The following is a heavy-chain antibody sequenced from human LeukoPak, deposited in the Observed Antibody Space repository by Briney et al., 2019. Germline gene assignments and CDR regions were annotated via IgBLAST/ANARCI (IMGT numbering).Heavy chain of an antibody. CDR2: IRSKANSYAT. CDR3: TRIDLTGRREDY. V-gene: IGHV3-73*01. Sequence: PGGSLRLSCAASGFTFDDYAMHWVRHAPGKGLEWVGRIRSKANSYATAYAASVKGRFTISRDDSKNTAYLQMNSLKTEDTAVYYCTRIDLTGRREDYWGQGTLVTVSS. J-gene: IGHJ4*02. D-gene: IGHD3-9*01. CDR1: GFTFDDYA.